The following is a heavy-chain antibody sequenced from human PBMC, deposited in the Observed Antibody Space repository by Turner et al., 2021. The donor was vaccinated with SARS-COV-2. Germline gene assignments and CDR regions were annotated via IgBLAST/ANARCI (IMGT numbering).Heavy chain of an antibody. V-gene: IGHV3-21*01. CDR1: EFTFSTYS. J-gene: IGHJ4*02. CDR3: ARDLVDFWSGYHRLGFDY. D-gene: IGHD3-3*01. CDR2: ISSRISYI. Sequence: EVQLVESGGGLVKPGGSLRLSCAASEFTFSTYSMNWVRQAPGKGLEWVSSISSRISYIYYADSVKGRFTISRDNAKNSLYLQMNSLRAEDTAVYYCARDLVDFWSGYHRLGFDYWGQGTLVTVSS.